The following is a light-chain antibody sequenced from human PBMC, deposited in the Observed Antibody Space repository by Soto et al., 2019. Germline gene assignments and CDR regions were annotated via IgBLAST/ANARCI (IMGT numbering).Light chain of an antibody. CDR3: QQYGSSPQGT. V-gene: IGKV3-15*01. Sequence: ESVMTQSPATLSVSPGERATLSCRASQSVSNKLAWYQQKPGQAPRLLIYAASTRATGIPARFSGSGSGTDFTLTISSLEPEDFAVYYCQQYGSSPQGTFGQGTKVDIK. CDR2: AAS. J-gene: IGKJ1*01. CDR1: QSVSNK.